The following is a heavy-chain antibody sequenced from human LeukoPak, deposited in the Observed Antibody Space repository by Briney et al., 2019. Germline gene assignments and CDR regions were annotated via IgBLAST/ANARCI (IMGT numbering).Heavy chain of an antibody. CDR3: ARGRYGAYDY. Sequence: SETLSLTCAVYGGSFSGYYWSWIRQPPGKGLEWIGEINHSGSTNYNPSLKSRVTISVDTSKNQFSLKLSSVTAADRAVYYCARGRYGAYDYWGQGTLVTVSS. CDR1: GGSFSGYY. V-gene: IGHV4-34*01. CDR2: INHSGST. D-gene: IGHD1-1*01. J-gene: IGHJ4*02.